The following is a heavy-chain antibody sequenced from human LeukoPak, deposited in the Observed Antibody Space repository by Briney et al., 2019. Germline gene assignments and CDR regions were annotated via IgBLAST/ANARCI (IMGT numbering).Heavy chain of an antibody. D-gene: IGHD1-26*01. J-gene: IGHJ3*02. CDR1: VGSISSGSYY. Sequence: SQTLSLTCTASVGSISSGSYYWSWIRQPAGKGLEWIGRIYTSGSTNYNPSLKSRVTISVDTSKNQFSLKLSSVTAADTAVYYCAGSYRYAFDIWGQGTMVTVSS. CDR2: IYTSGST. V-gene: IGHV4-61*02. CDR3: AGSYRYAFDI.